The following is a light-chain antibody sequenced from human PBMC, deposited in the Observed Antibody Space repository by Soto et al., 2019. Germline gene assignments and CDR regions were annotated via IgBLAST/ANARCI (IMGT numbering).Light chain of an antibody. Sequence: EVVFTQSPGTLSLSRGERATLSCRASERIYSAYLGWYQQKPGQAPRLLIYDASNRATGIPARFSGSGSGTDFTLTISSLEPEDFAVYYCQQYNNWPITFGQGTRLEI. V-gene: IGKV3-11*01. CDR1: ERIYSAY. CDR2: DAS. CDR3: QQYNNWPIT. J-gene: IGKJ5*01.